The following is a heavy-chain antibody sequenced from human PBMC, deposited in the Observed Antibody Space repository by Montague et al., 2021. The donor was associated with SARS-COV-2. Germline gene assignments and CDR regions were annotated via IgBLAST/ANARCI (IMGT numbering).Heavy chain of an antibody. V-gene: IGHV3-74*01. D-gene: IGHD3-10*01. CDR2: INGVGSAT. CDR1: GFIFKDYW. Sequence: PRRLSCAASGFIFKDYWMHWVRQVPGKGLVWVSRINGVGSATTYADFVKGRFTISRDNAENTLYLQMDSLRAEDTAVYYCARDFAHRGDWGQGTLVTVSS. J-gene: IGHJ4*02. CDR3: ARDFAHRGD.